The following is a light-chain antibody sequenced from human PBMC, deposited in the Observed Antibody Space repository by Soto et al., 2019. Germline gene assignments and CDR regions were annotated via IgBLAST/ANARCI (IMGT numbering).Light chain of an antibody. CDR1: QSVSNNY. CDR2: AAS. V-gene: IGKV3-20*01. CDR3: QQYGTSTPIT. J-gene: IGKJ5*01. Sequence: ENLVTPSPGPLSLSPGAHATLSCRTSQSVSNNYLAWYQQKPGQAPRLLIFAASSRANGIPDRFSGSGSGTDFTLTISRLEPEDFAVYYCQQYGTSTPITFGQGTRLEIK.